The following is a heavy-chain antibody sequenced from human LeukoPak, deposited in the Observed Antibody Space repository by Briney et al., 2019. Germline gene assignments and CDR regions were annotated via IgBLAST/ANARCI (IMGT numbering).Heavy chain of an antibody. V-gene: IGHV1-69*05. CDR1: GGTFSSYA. D-gene: IGHD5-24*01. J-gene: IGHJ5*02. CDR3: ARGADRWLHRYNWFDP. CDR2: IIPIFGTA. Sequence: SVTLSCNSSGGTFSSYAISWVRQAHGPGLEWMGGIIPIFGTANYAQKFQGRVTITTDESKSTAYMELSSLRSEDTAVYYCARGADRWLHRYNWFDPWGQGTLVTVSS.